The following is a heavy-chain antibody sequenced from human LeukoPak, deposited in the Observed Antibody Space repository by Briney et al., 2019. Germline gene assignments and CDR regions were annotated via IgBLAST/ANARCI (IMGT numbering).Heavy chain of an antibody. CDR3: AGGGPPVVY. Sequence: SETLSLTCAVYGGSFSGYYWSWIRQPPGKGLEWIGEVNHSGSTNYNPSLKSRVTISVDTSKNQFSLKLSSVTAADTAVYYCAGGGPPVVYWGQGTLVTVSS. CDR1: GGSFSGYY. J-gene: IGHJ4*02. CDR2: VNHSGST. V-gene: IGHV4-34*01.